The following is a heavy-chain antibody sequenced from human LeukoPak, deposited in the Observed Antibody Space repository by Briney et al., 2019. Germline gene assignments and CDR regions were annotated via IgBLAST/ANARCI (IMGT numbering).Heavy chain of an antibody. CDR2: INPKSGGT. D-gene: IGHD6-19*01. CDR3: AKVGEDTTGWYNYYFDY. V-gene: IGHV1-2*02. J-gene: IGHJ4*02. CDR1: GYTFTSYY. Sequence: ASVKVSCKASGYTFTSYYMHWVRQAPGQGLEWMGWINPKSGGTNYVQKFQSRVTMTRDTSISTAYMELSSLRSDDTAVYYCAKVGEDTTGWYNYYFDYWGQGTLVTVSS.